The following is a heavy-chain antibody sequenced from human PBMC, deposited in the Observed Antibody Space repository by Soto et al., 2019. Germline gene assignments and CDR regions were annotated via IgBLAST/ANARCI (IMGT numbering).Heavy chain of an antibody. Sequence: QVQLVESGGGVVQPGRSLRLSCAASGFTFSSYGMHWVRQAPGKGLEWXXXXSYDGSNKYYADSVKGRFTISRDNSKNTLYLQMNSLRAEDTAVYYCAKDMGVGYCSGGSCLPSDYWGQGTLVTVSS. D-gene: IGHD2-15*01. CDR1: GFTFSSYG. CDR2: XSYDGSNK. CDR3: AKDMGVGYCSGGSCLPSDY. J-gene: IGHJ4*02. V-gene: IGHV3-30*18.